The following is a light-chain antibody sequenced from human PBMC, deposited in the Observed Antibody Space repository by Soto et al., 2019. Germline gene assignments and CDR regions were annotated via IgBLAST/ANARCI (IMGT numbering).Light chain of an antibody. CDR2: GVS. Sequence: EIALTQSPGTLSLSPGERATLSCRASQSVSSSYLAWYQQKPGQAPKFLIYGVSSRATGIPDRFSGSGSGTDFTLTISRLEPEDFAVYYCQQYDSSQWTFGQGTKVEIK. CDR1: QSVSSSY. CDR3: QQYDSSQWT. J-gene: IGKJ1*01. V-gene: IGKV3-20*01.